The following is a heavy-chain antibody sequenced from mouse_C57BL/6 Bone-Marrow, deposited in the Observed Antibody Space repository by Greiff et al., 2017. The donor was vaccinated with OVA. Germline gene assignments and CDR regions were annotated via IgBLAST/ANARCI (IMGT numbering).Heavy chain of an antibody. CDR3: ARSDYYDGAY. Sequence: QVQLKESGPELVKPGASVKISCKASGYAFSSSWMNWVKQRPGKGLEWIGRIYPGDGDTNYNGKFKGKATLTADKSSSTAYMQLSSLTSEDSAVYFCARSDYYDGAYWGQGTLVTVSA. CDR2: IYPGDGDT. CDR1: GYAFSSSW. J-gene: IGHJ3*01. D-gene: IGHD1-1*01. V-gene: IGHV1-82*01.